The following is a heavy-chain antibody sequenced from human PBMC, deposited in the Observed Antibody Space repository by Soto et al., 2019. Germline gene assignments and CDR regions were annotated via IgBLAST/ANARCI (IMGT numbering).Heavy chain of an antibody. CDR2: IWYDGSNK. V-gene: IGHV3-33*01. J-gene: IGHJ4*02. CDR1: GFTFSSYG. D-gene: IGHD1-26*01. Sequence: QVQLVESGGGVVQPGRSLRLSCAASGFTFSSYGMHWVRQAPGKGLEWVAVIWYDGSNKYYADSVKGRFTISRDNSKNTLYLQMNSQRAEDTAVYYCAREAFQEPFCDYWGQGTLVTVSS. CDR3: AREAFQEPFCDY.